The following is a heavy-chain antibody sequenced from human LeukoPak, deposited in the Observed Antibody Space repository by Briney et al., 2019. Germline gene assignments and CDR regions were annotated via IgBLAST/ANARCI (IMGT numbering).Heavy chain of an antibody. J-gene: IGHJ4*02. CDR2: INQDGGKK. D-gene: IGHD1-26*01. Sequence: PGGSLRLSCAASGFTFSSYAMHWVRQAPGKGLEWVANINQDGGKKYYVDSVRGRFAISRDNAENSVYLQMNSLRAEDTALYYCARGGAPDNWGQGTLVTVSS. CDR3: ARGGAPDN. CDR1: GFTFSSYA. V-gene: IGHV3-7*01.